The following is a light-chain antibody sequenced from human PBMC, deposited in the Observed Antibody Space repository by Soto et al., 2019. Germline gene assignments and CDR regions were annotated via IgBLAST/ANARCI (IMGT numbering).Light chain of an antibody. CDR3: QHYNSYSEA. V-gene: IGKV1-5*01. CDR2: DAS. Sequence: DIQMTQSPSTLSASVGDRVTITCLASQSISNRLAWYQQKPGKAPKLLIYDASNLETGVPSRFSGSGSGTEFTLAISSLQPDDFATYYCQHYNSYSEAFGQGTKVDIK. CDR1: QSISNR. J-gene: IGKJ1*01.